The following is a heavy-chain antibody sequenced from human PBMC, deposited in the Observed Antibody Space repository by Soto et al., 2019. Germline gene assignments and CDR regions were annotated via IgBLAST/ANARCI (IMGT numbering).Heavy chain of an antibody. CDR2: IIPIFGPT. CDR1: GGTLSRSA. V-gene: IGHV1-69*01. J-gene: IGHJ4*02. Sequence: QVQLVQSGAEVKKPGSSVKVFCKASGGTLSRSAISWVRQAPGQGLEWMGGIIPIFGPTIYAQKFRGRVSIIADESTRTAYMEMSSLRSDDTAVYYCGTGSSWTKVESWGQGTLVTVSS. CDR3: GTGSSWTKVES. D-gene: IGHD6-13*01.